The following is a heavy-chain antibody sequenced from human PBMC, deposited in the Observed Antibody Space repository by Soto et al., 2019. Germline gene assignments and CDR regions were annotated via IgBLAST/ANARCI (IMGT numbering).Heavy chain of an antibody. CDR3: ARDGGDSPLSIYYGMDV. D-gene: IGHD3-16*01. CDR1: GFTFSSYE. V-gene: IGHV3-48*03. Sequence: EVQLVESGGGLVQPGGSLRLSCAASGFTFSSYEMNWVRQAPGKGLEWVSYISSSGSTIYYADSVKGRFTISRDNAKNSLYLQMNSLRVEDTAVYYCARDGGDSPLSIYYGMDVWGQGTTVTVSS. J-gene: IGHJ6*02. CDR2: ISSSGSTI.